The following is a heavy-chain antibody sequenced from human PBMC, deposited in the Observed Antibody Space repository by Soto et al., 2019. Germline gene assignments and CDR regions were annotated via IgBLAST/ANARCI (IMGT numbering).Heavy chain of an antibody. Sequence: SETLSLTCTVSGGSISSSSYYWGWIRQPPGKGLEWIGSIYYSGSTYYNPSLKSRVTISVDTSKNQFSLKLSSVTAADTAVYYCARRGNIAAAGTVYYYYMDVCGKGTTVTVSS. CDR2: IYYSGST. CDR3: ARRGNIAAAGTVYYYYMDV. CDR1: GGSISSSSYY. V-gene: IGHV4-39*01. D-gene: IGHD6-13*01. J-gene: IGHJ6*03.